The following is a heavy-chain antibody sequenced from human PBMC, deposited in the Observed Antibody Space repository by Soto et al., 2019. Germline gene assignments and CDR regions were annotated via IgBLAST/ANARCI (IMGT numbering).Heavy chain of an antibody. V-gene: IGHV3-21*02. CDR2: ISSGRPDI. Sequence: EDQLVESGGGLVKPGGSLRLSCAASGFSFDTYNMNWVRQAPGKGLEWVSSISSGRPDIFYADSVRGRFTNSRDDAKKSLFLQMNSLRADDTAVYYCARDHLGIAAGDFDLWGQGTLVTVSS. CDR1: GFSFDTYN. J-gene: IGHJ4*02. CDR3: ARDHLGIAAGDFDL. D-gene: IGHD6-19*01.